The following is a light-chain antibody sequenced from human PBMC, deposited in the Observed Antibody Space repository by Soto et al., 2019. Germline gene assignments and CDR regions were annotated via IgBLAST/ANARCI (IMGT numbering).Light chain of an antibody. Sequence: QSVLTQPPSASGTPGQRVTISCSGSSSNIGSNTVNWYQQLPGTAPKLLIYNNNQRPSGVPVRFSGSKSGTSASLAISGLLSEDEADYYCAAWDDSLNGLVFGTGTKLTVL. V-gene: IGLV1-44*01. CDR2: NNN. J-gene: IGLJ1*01. CDR1: SSNIGSNT. CDR3: AAWDDSLNGLV.